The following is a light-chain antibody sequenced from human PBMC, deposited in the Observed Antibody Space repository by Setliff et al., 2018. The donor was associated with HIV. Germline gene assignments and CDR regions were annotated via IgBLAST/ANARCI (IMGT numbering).Light chain of an antibody. CDR3: LLYAGDSQA. V-gene: IGLV7-43*01. CDR1: TGAVTENYF. CDR2: STS. J-gene: IGLJ1*01. Sequence: QAVVTQEPSLTVSPGGTVTLTCASSTGAVTENYFPNWYQQKPVQAPRPLIYSTSKKYSWTPARFSGSLLGGKAALTLSNVQPEDEAEYYCLLYAGDSQAFGTGTKVTVL.